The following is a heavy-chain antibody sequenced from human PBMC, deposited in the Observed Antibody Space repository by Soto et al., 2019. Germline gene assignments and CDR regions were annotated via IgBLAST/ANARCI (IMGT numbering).Heavy chain of an antibody. Sequence: QLQLQESGSGLVKPSQTLSLTCAVSGGSISSGCYSWSWIRQPPGKGLEWIGYIYHSGSNYYNPTLKSRVTMSVDRSKIQFSLKLSSVTAADTAVYDWARGGYDSIGYCRDAFDIWGQGTMVTVSS. CDR2: IYHSGSN. D-gene: IGHD3-22*01. J-gene: IGHJ3*02. CDR3: ARGGYDSIGYCRDAFDI. V-gene: IGHV4-30-2*01. CDR1: GGSISSGCYS.